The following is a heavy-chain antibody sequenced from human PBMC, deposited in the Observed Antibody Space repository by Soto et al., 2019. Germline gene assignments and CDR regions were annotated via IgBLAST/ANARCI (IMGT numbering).Heavy chain of an antibody. CDR3: ARVRDYIWGSYRSDAFDI. CDR2: MNPNSGNT. CDR1: GYTLTSYD. D-gene: IGHD3-16*02. Sequence: ASVKVSCTASGYTLTSYDINWVRQATGQGLEWMGWMNPNSGNTGYAQKFQGRVTMTRNTSISTAYMELSSLRSEDTAVYYCARVRDYIWGSYRSDAFDIWGQGTMVTVSS. V-gene: IGHV1-8*01. J-gene: IGHJ3*02.